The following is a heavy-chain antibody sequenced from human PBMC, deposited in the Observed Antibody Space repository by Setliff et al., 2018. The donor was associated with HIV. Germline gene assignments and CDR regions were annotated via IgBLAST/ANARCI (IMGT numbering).Heavy chain of an antibody. CDR2: INAGNGDT. CDR3: AIGSSNWPHRPNNYYFDY. D-gene: IGHD6-13*01. CDR1: GDTFTTYA. Sequence: ASVKVSCKASGDTFTTYALHWVRQAPGQRLKWMGWINAGNGDTKSSQKFQGRVTITRDTSASTAYMELSSLRSEDTGVYYCAIGSSNWPHRPNNYYFDYWGQGTPVTVSS. V-gene: IGHV1-3*01. J-gene: IGHJ4*02.